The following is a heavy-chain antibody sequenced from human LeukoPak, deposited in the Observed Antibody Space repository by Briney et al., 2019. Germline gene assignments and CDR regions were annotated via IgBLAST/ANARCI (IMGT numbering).Heavy chain of an antibody. CDR1: GFTFSSYW. D-gene: IGHD2-15*01. V-gene: IGHV3-7*01. CDR3: GRDQTPFY. Sequence: PGGSLRLSCAASGFTFSSYWMTWVRQAPGKGLEWVATIKHDGSEDYYLDSVKGRFTISRDNAKSSMWLQMSSLRAEDTAVYYRGRDQTPFYWGQGSLVTVSS. CDR2: IKHDGSED. J-gene: IGHJ4*02.